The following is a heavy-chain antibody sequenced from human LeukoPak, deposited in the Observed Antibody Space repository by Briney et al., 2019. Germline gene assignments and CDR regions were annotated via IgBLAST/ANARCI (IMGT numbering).Heavy chain of an antibody. CDR2: IRYNGNDN. D-gene: IGHD4/OR15-4a*01. V-gene: IGHV3-33*08. J-gene: IGHJ4*02. Sequence: AGSLRLSCAASGFTFSSYWMSWGRQAPGKGVEGVACIRYNGNDNYYTDSVKGRFTISRDNSKKTLYLQMNSLRAEDTAVYYCARRAGAYSHPYDYWGQGTLVTVSS. CDR1: GFTFSSYW. CDR3: ARRAGAYSHPYDY.